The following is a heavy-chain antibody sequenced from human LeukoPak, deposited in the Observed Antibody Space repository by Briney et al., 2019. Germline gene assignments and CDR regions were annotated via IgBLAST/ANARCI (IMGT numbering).Heavy chain of an antibody. CDR1: GYSISSGYY. CDR3: ARSPISMIVGHYYYYMDV. Sequence: SETLSLTCTVSGYSISSGYYWSWIRQPPGKGLEWIGSIYHSGSTSYNPSLKSRVTISVDTSKNQFSLNLSFVTGADTAVYYCARSPISMIVGHYYYYMDVWGKGTTVTISS. D-gene: IGHD3-22*01. V-gene: IGHV4-38-2*02. J-gene: IGHJ6*03. CDR2: IYHSGST.